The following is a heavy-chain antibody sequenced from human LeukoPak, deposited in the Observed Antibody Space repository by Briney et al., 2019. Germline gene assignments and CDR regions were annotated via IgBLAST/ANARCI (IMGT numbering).Heavy chain of an antibody. CDR2: ISGSGGSI. Sequence: SGGSLRLSCAASGFTFSSYAMSWVRQAPGKGLEWVSAISGSGGSIYYADSVKGRFNNSRDNSKSTLFLQMNSLRAEDTAVYYCAKDPRVGSRVATPCHWGQGTLVTVSS. CDR3: AKDPRVGSRVATPCH. J-gene: IGHJ4*02. V-gene: IGHV3-23*01. D-gene: IGHD5-24*01. CDR1: GFTFSSYA.